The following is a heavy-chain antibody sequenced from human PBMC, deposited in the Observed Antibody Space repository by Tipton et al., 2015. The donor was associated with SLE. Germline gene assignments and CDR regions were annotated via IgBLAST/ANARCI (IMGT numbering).Heavy chain of an antibody. CDR2: ISSSGSTI. Sequence: LRLSCAASGFTFSSYEMNWVRQAPGKGLEWVSYISSSGSTIYYADSVKGRFTISRDNAKNSLYLQMNSLRAEDTAVYYCAREVRPTGAFDIWGQGTMVTVSS. V-gene: IGHV3-48*03. J-gene: IGHJ3*02. CDR1: GFTFSSYE. CDR3: AREVRPTGAFDI.